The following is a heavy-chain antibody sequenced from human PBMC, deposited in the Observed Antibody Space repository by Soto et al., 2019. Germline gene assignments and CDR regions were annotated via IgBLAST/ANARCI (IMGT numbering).Heavy chain of an antibody. V-gene: IGHV3-23*01. J-gene: IGHJ4*02. CDR2: ISGSGGST. Sequence: PGGSLRLSCAASGFTFSSYAMSWVRQAPGKGLEWVSAISGSGGSTYYADSVKGRFTISRDNSKNTLYLQMNSLRAEDTAVYYCAKVLGTRYCSGGSCYTGNDYWGQGTLVTVSS. CDR1: GFTFSSYA. D-gene: IGHD2-15*01. CDR3: AKVLGTRYCSGGSCYTGNDY.